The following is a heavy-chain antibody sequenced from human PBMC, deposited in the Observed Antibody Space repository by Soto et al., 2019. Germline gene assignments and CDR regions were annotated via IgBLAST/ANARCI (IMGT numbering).Heavy chain of an antibody. J-gene: IGHJ6*02. Sequence: QVQLVQSGAEVKKPGSSVKVSCKASGGTFGSYAISWVRQAPGHGLEWMGGVIPIPGTANYAQQFQGRVTIAADESTSTAYMELSSLRSEDTAGYYCARSQGSSTSLEIYYYYYYGMDVWGQGTTVTVSS. V-gene: IGHV1-69*01. D-gene: IGHD2-2*01. CDR2: VIPIPGTA. CDR1: GGTFGSYA. CDR3: ARSQGSSTSLEIYYYYYYGMDV.